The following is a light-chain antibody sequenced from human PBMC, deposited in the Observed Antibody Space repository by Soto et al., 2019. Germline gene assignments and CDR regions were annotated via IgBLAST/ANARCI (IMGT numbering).Light chain of an antibody. CDR1: SSDVGGYNY. Sequence: QSALTQPASVSGSPGQSITISCTGTSSDVGGYNYVSWYQQHPGKAPKLMIYKVSNRPSGVSNRFSGSKSGNTASPPISGLQADDAADYYCSSYTSSSTLYVFGTGTKVTVL. V-gene: IGLV2-14*01. J-gene: IGLJ1*01. CDR2: KVS. CDR3: SSYTSSSTLYV.